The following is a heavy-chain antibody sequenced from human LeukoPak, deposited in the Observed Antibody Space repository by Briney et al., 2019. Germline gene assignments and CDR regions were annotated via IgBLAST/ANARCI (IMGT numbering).Heavy chain of an antibody. Sequence: GESLKISCKGSGYSFTSYWIGWVRQMPGKGLEWMGIIYPGDSDTRYSPSFQGQVTISADKSISTAYLQWSSLKASDTAMYYCARQERPEEGWYCSGGSCYSPAEYFQHWGQGTLVTVSS. D-gene: IGHD2-15*01. CDR2: IYPGDSDT. V-gene: IGHV5-51*01. CDR3: ARQERPEEGWYCSGGSCYSPAEYFQH. J-gene: IGHJ1*01. CDR1: GYSFTSYW.